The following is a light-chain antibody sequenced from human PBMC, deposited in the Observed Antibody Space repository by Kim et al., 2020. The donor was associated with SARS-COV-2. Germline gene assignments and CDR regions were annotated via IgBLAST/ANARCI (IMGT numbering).Light chain of an antibody. CDR2: AAS. Sequence: SIGDRVTITCRASQAIHDFVAWYQQKPGQVPKVLIFAASTLQSGVPSRFSGSGSGTEFNLTINSLQSEDVAIYYCQEYNSAPPLIFGGGTKVDIK. CDR3: QEYNSAPPLI. J-gene: IGKJ4*01. V-gene: IGKV1-27*01. CDR1: QAIHDF.